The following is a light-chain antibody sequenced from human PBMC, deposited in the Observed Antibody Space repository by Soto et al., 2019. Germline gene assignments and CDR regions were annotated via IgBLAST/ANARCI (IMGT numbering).Light chain of an antibody. CDR2: GAS. J-gene: IGKJ1*01. Sequence: EIVLTQSPGTLSLSPGERATLSCRASQSVSSSYLAWYQQKPGQAPMLLIYGASSSATGIPDRFSGSGYGTDFTLTISRREPEDFAVYYCQQYGSSPRTFGQGTKVEIK. V-gene: IGKV3-20*01. CDR1: QSVSSSY. CDR3: QQYGSSPRT.